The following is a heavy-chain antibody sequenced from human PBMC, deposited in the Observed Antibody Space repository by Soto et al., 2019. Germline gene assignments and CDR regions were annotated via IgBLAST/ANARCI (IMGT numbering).Heavy chain of an antibody. CDR3: VRNEYSYDPYYFDF. J-gene: IGHJ4*02. D-gene: IGHD5-18*01. V-gene: IGHV4-39*01. CDR2: IYYSGST. Sequence: QLQLQESGPGLVKSSETLSLTCTVSGGSISSSSYFWGWIRQPPGKGLEWIGSIYYSGSTYYNPSLKSRVTIAVDTSKNQFSLKLGSVTAADTAVYYCVRNEYSYDPYYFDFWGQGSLVTVSS. CDR1: GGSISSSSYF.